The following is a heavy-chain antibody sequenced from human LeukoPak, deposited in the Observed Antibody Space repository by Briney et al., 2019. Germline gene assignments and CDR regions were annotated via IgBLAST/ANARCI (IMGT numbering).Heavy chain of an antibody. J-gene: IGHJ4*02. D-gene: IGHD4-17*01. CDR3: ARVPTTVTYTDY. CDR1: GGSIDNYY. CDR2: ISTTGSTK. V-gene: IGHV3-11*01. Sequence: LSLTCTVSGGSIDNYYWSWIRQAPGKGLEWVSYISTTGSTKYYADSVKGRFTISRDNAKNSLYLQTNSLRAEDTAVYYCARVPTTVTYTDYWGQGTLVTVSS.